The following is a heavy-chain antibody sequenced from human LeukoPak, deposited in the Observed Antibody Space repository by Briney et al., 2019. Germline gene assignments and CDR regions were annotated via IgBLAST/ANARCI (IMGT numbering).Heavy chain of an antibody. CDR3: ARDAVDTANDV. CDR1: GFTFSTYW. CDR2: INSNGSIT. J-gene: IGHJ6*02. D-gene: IGHD5-18*01. V-gene: IGHV3-74*01. Sequence: GGSLRLSCAASGFTFSTYWMHWVRHAPGKGLVWVSHINSNGSITNYADSVKGRSTISRANAKNTLYLEMSSLRAEHPAVYYCARDAVDTANDVWGQGTTVTVSS.